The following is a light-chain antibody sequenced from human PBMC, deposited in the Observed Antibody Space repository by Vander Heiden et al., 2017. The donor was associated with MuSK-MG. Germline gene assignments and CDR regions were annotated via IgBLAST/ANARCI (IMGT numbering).Light chain of an antibody. CDR1: QSSSSW. CDR3: QQYNSYWT. J-gene: IGKJ1*01. Sequence: DIHMTQSPPTLSASVGDRVTITCRASQSSSSWLAWYQQKPGKAPKLLIYKASSLESGVPSRFSGSGSGTEFTLTISSLQPDDFATYYCQQYNSYWTFGQGTKVEIK. CDR2: KAS. V-gene: IGKV1-5*03.